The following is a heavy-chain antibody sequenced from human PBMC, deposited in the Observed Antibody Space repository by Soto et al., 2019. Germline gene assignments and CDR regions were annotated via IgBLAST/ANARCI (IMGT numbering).Heavy chain of an antibody. J-gene: IGHJ5*02. CDR2: IIPIFGTA. Sequence: QVQLVQSGAEVKKPGSSVKVSCKASGGTFSSYAISWGRQAPGQGLEWMGGIIPIFGTANYAQKFQGRVTITADESTSTDYMELSSLRSEDTAVYYWARDGQTNGVCYGSNCVWFDPWGQGTLVTVSS. CDR3: ARDGQTNGVCYGSNCVWFDP. D-gene: IGHD2-8*01. CDR1: GGTFSSYA. V-gene: IGHV1-69*01.